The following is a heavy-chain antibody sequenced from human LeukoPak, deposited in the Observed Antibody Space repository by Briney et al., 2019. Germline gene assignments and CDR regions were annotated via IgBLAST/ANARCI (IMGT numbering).Heavy chain of an antibody. V-gene: IGHV4-34*01. CDR2: INHSGST. D-gene: IGHD2-2*01. CDR1: GGSFSGYY. J-gene: IGHJ6*04. Sequence: SETLSLTCAVYGGSFSGYYCSWIRQPPGKGLEWIGEINHSGSTNYNPSLKGRVTISVDTSKNQFSLKLSSVTAADTAVYYCARGRGYCSSTSCYHLDVWGKGTTVTVSS. CDR3: ARGRGYCSSTSCYHLDV.